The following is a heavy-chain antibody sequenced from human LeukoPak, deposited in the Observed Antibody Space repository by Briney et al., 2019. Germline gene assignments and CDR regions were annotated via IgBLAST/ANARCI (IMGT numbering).Heavy chain of an antibody. CDR2: IYHSGST. J-gene: IGHJ4*02. Sequence: SETLSHTCAVSGGSISSGGYSWSWIRQPPGKGLEWIGYIYHSGSTYYNPSLKSRVTISVDRSKNQFSLKLSSVTAADTAIYYCAKATVGFDYWGQGTLVTVSS. CDR1: GGSISSGGYS. CDR3: AKATVGFDY. V-gene: IGHV4-30-2*02. D-gene: IGHD4-23*01.